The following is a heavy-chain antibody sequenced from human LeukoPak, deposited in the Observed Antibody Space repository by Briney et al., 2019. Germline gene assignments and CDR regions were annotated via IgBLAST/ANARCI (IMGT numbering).Heavy chain of an antibody. D-gene: IGHD3-22*01. CDR3: ARTDPFYYDSSGPLYAFDI. J-gene: IGHJ3*02. CDR2: FYYTGST. CDR1: GGSISSGPYY. Sequence: SETLSLTCTVSGGSISSGPYYWVWIRQPPGKGLEWIGNFYYTGSTNYNPSLKSRLTISVDTSKNQFSLNLNSVTAADTAVYYCARTDPFYYDSSGPLYAFDIWGQGTMVTVSS. V-gene: IGHV4-39*01.